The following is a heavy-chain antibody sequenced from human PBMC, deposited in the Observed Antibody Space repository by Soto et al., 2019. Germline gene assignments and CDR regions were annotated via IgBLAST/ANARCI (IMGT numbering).Heavy chain of an antibody. J-gene: IGHJ6*02. Sequence: EVQLLESGGGLVQPGGSLRLSCAASGFTFSSYFMSWVRQAPGKGLEWVSAISGSGGSTYYADSVKGRFTISRDNSKNTLYLQMNSLRAEDTAVDYCAKEIAAAGTDYYYGMDVWDQGTTVTVSS. CDR3: AKEIAAAGTDYYYGMDV. CDR2: ISGSGGST. V-gene: IGHV3-23*01. D-gene: IGHD6-13*01. CDR1: GFTFSSYF.